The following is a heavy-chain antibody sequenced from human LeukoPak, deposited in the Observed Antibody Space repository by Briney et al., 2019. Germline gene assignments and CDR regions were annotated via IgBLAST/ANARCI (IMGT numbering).Heavy chain of an antibody. V-gene: IGHV3-30*02. CDR2: IRYDGINK. CDR1: GFTFSNYG. D-gene: IGHD3-10*01. J-gene: IGHJ3*01. Sequence: GGSLRLSCAASGFTFSNYGMHWVRQVPGKGLEWVAFIRYDGINKYYADSVKGRFTISRDNSKNTLYLQMNSLRTEDTAVYYCAELGITMIGGVWGQGTMVTVSS. CDR3: AELGITMIGGV.